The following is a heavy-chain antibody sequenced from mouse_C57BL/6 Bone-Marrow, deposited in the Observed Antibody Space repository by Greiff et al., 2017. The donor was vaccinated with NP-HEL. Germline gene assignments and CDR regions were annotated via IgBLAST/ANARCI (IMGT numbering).Heavy chain of an antibody. V-gene: IGHV1-81*01. CDR3: ARDYYGSSYVWYFDV. D-gene: IGHD1-1*01. CDR2: IYPRSGNT. Sequence: QVQLQQSGAELARPGASVKLSCKASGYTFTSYGISWVKQRTGQGLEWIGEIYPRSGNTYYNEKFKGKATLTADKSSSTAYMELRSLTSDDSAVYFCARDYYGSSYVWYFDVWGTGTTVTVSS. CDR1: GYTFTSYG. J-gene: IGHJ1*03.